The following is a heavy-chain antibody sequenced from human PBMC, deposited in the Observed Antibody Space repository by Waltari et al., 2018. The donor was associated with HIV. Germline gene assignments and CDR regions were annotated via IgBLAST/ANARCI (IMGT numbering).Heavy chain of an antibody. CDR3: ARDLGRDGYNGPEAYNWFDP. Sequence: QVQLQESGPGLVKPSQTLSLTCTVSGGSISSGSYYWSWIRQPAGKGLEWIGRIYTRGSTNYNPALRSRVTISVDPSKNQFSLKLSSGTAADTAVYYCARDLGRDGYNGPEAYNWFDPWGQGTLVTVSS. CDR2: IYTRGST. CDR1: GGSISSGSYY. V-gene: IGHV4-61*02. J-gene: IGHJ5*02. D-gene: IGHD5-12*01.